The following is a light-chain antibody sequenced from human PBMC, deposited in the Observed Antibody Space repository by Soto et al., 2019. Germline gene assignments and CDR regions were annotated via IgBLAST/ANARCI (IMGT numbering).Light chain of an antibody. CDR3: QHYDNILALT. V-gene: IGKV4-1*01. CDR1: QRVLYSSNNKNY. J-gene: IGKJ4*01. Sequence: DIVMTQSPDSLAVSLGERATINCKSSQRVLYSSNNKNYLAWYQQKPGKAPKLLIYDASNLETGVPSRFSGGGSGTDFTFTIGSLQPEDIATYYCQHYDNILALTFGGGTKVDI. CDR2: DAS.